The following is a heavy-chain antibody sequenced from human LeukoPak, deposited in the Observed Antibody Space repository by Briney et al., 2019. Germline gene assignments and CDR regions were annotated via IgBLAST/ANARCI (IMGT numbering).Heavy chain of an antibody. CDR2: INHSGST. CDR1: GGSFSGYY. Sequence: PSETLSLTCAVYGGSFSGYYWSWIRQPPGKGLEWIGEINHSGSTNYNPSLKSRVTISVGTSKNQFSLKLSSVTAADTAVYYCARGALNYYDSSGSFDYWGQGTLVTVSS. V-gene: IGHV4-34*01. CDR3: ARGALNYYDSSGSFDY. D-gene: IGHD3-22*01. J-gene: IGHJ4*02.